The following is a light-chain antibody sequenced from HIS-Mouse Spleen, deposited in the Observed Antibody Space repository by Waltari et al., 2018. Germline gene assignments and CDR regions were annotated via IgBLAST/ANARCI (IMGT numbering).Light chain of an antibody. Sequence: SYELTQPPSVSVSPGQTARITCSGDALPTQYAYWYQQKPGQAPVLVIYKDSERPSGIPERFSGSSSGTTVTLTISGVQAEDEADYYCQSADSSGTCVVFGGGTKLTVL. CDR3: QSADSSGTCVV. CDR1: ALPTQY. J-gene: IGLJ2*01. CDR2: KDS. V-gene: IGLV3-25*03.